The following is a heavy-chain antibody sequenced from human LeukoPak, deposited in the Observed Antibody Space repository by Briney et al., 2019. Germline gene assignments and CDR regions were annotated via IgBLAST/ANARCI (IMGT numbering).Heavy chain of an antibody. CDR2: VAYDGSYN. Sequence: PGRSLRLSCAAYGFTFRNYNMHWVRQAPGKGLEWVALVAYDGSYNYYADSVKGRFTISRDNSENTLYLQMNSLRAEDTAVYYCAKLGIFADSYGYAHDDYWGQGTLVTVSS. J-gene: IGHJ4*02. CDR3: AKLGIFADSYGYAHDDY. V-gene: IGHV3-30*18. CDR1: GFTFRNYN. D-gene: IGHD5-18*01.